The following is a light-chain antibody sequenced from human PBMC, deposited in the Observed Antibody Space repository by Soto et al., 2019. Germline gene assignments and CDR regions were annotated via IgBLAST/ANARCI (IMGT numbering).Light chain of an antibody. J-gene: IGKJ1*01. CDR1: QNINGW. CDR2: KAS. Sequence: DIQMTQSPSTLSTSVGDRVTITCRASQNINGWLAWHQQKPGKAPKVLIYKASDLEDGVPSRFSGSGSGTQFTLTISSLQPDDSATYYCQQYTTYPLTFGQGTKVDIK. CDR3: QQYTTYPLT. V-gene: IGKV1-5*03.